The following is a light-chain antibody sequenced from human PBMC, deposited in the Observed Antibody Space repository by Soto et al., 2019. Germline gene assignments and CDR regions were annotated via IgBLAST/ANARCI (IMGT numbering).Light chain of an antibody. V-gene: IGKV1-39*01. CDR3: QHYLNYPIT. Sequence: DIQMTQSPSSLSAFVGDRVTITCRASLTISSYLNWYQQKSGKAPKLLISAASSLESGVPPRFSGSGSGTDFTLTITSLQSEDFATYYCQHYLNYPITFGQGTRLEIK. CDR1: LTISSY. J-gene: IGKJ5*01. CDR2: AAS.